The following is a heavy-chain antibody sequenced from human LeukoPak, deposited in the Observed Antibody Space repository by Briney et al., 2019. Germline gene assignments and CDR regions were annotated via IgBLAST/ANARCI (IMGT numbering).Heavy chain of an antibody. Sequence: PGRSLRLSCAASGFTFSSYGMHWVRQAPGKGLDLVAVISYDGSNKYYADSVKGRFTISRDNSKNTLYLQMNSLRAEDTAVYYCAKDMFFSGGYDLRDYAFDIWGQGTMVTVSS. CDR3: AKDMFFSGGYDLRDYAFDI. D-gene: IGHD5-12*01. CDR2: ISYDGSNK. CDR1: GFTFSSYG. V-gene: IGHV3-30*18. J-gene: IGHJ3*02.